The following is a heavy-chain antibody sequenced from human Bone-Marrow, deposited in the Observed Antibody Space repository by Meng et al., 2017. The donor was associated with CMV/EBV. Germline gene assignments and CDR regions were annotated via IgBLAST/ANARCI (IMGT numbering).Heavy chain of an antibody. J-gene: IGHJ4*02. V-gene: IGHV3-23*01. CDR3: AKVLAWGYFDY. CDR2: VLGTGPT. CDR1: GFTFNNYA. Sequence: GESLKISCSASGFTFNNYAMTWVRQAPGKGLEWVSTVLGTGPTYYADYVKGRFTISRDNSKNTLYLQMDSLRAEDTAVYYCAKVLAWGYFDYWGQGTLVTVSS. D-gene: IGHD1-26*01.